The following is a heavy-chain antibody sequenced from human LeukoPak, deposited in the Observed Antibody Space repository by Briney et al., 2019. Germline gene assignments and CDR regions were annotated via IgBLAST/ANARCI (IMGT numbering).Heavy chain of an antibody. Sequence: GGSLRLSCAASGFIFSISDMNWVRQAPGKGLEWISYISHYSTSTYYADSVFLQMNSLRPDDTGTYYCASLLVGGTRRNRDPLDVWGQGTMVTVSS. V-gene: IGHV3-48*03. D-gene: IGHD1-26*01. J-gene: IGHJ3*01. CDR1: GFIFSISD. CDR3: DV. CDR2: ISHYSTST.